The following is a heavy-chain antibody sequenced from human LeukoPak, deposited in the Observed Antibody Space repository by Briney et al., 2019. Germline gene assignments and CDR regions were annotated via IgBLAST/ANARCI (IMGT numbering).Heavy chain of an antibody. D-gene: IGHD6-13*01. V-gene: IGHV3-9*03. J-gene: IGHJ3*02. CDR1: GFTFDDYA. CDR2: ISWNSGSI. Sequence: GRSLRLSCAASGFTFDDYAMHWVRQAPGKGLEWVSGISWNSGSIGYADSVKGRFTISRDNAKNSLYLQMNSLRAEDMALYYCAKGPSSSLTNAFDIWGQGTMVTVSS. CDR3: AKGPSSSLTNAFDI.